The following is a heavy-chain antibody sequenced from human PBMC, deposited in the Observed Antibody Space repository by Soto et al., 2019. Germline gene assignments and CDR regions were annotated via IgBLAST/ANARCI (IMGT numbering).Heavy chain of an antibody. Sequence: QITLKESGPTLVKPTQTLTLTCTFSGFSLSTSGVGVVWIRQPPGKALEWLAVVYWDDDKRYSPSLQSRLTITKDTSKNQVVLTLTNMDPVDTAPYYCAHSGYTHGYFDYWGQGTLVTVSS. CDR1: GFSLSTSGVG. D-gene: IGHD5-18*01. J-gene: IGHJ4*02. V-gene: IGHV2-5*02. CDR2: VYWDDDK. CDR3: AHSGYTHGYFDY.